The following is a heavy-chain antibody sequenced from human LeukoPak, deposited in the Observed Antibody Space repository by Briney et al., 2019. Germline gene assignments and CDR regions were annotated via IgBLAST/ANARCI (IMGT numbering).Heavy chain of an antibody. J-gene: IGHJ4*02. V-gene: IGHV1-2*06. CDR2: INPNSGGT. D-gene: IGHD7-27*01. CDR1: GYTFIDCF. CDR3: ARDLSSTPNWEFDY. Sequence: GASVKVSCKTSGYTFIDCFIHWVRQAPGQGLEWMGRINPNSGGTEYEQKFQGRVTMTRDTSISTAYMELIRLISDGTAVYYCARDLSSTPNWEFDYWGQGTLVTVSS.